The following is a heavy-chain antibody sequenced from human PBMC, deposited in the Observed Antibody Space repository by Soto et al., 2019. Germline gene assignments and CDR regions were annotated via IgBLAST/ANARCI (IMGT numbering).Heavy chain of an antibody. Sequence: QVQLQASVPGLVKPSETLSLTCTVSGGSVSSGRYYWSWIRQPPGKTLEWIGYIYYSGSTNYNTSLESRDTISVDTSKDPFSLKLSSVTAADTAVYYCARVHRYCSSTSCPPLDVWGQGTTVTVSS. CDR1: GGSVSSGRYY. D-gene: IGHD2-2*01. CDR3: ARVHRYCSSTSCPPLDV. V-gene: IGHV4-61*01. J-gene: IGHJ6*02. CDR2: IYYSGST.